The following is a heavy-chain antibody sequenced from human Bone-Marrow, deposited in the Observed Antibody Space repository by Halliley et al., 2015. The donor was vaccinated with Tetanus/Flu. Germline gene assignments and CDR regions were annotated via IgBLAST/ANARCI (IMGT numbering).Heavy chain of an antibody. J-gene: IGHJ3*02. V-gene: IGHV4-39*01. CDR1: GDSVSSPSYY. Sequence: TLSLTCTVSGDSVSSPSYYWGWIRQAPGKGLEWIGSTSDSGSTYYNPSLKSRVTISVDTSKNQFSLKLRSVTAADTAVYFCATHELGRSSYIVPSDIWGQGTMVTVSS. CDR3: ATHELGRSSYIVPSDI. CDR2: TSDSGST. D-gene: IGHD1-26*01.